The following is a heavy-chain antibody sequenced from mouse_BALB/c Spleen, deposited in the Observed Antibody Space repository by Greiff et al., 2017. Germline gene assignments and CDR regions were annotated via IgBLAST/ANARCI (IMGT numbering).Heavy chain of an antibody. CDR3: ARKEYYGSSPYAMDY. CDR2: IDPSDSYT. Sequence: QVQLQQPGAELVKPGASVKLSCKASGYTFTSYWMHWVKQRPGQGLEWIGEIDPSDSYTNYNQKFKGKATLTVDKSSSTAYMQLSSLTSEDSAVYYCARKEYYGSSPYAMDYWGQGTSVTVSS. V-gene: IGHV1-69*02. CDR1: GYTFTSYW. D-gene: IGHD1-1*01. J-gene: IGHJ4*01.